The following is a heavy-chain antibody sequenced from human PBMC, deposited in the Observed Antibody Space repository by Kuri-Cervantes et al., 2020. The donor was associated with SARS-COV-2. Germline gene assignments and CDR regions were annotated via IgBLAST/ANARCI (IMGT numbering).Heavy chain of an antibody. CDR2: ISSSSSTI. V-gene: IGHV3-48*01. D-gene: IGHD2-15*01. J-gene: IGHJ4*02. Sequence: GGSLRLSCAASGFTFSSYSMNWVRQAPGKGLEWVSYISSSSSTIYYADSVKGRFTSSRDNAKNSLYLQMNSLRAEDTAVYYCAKDQHGIVVVVVAVDSWGQGTMVTVSS. CDR1: GFTFSSYS. CDR3: AKDQHGIVVVVVAVDS.